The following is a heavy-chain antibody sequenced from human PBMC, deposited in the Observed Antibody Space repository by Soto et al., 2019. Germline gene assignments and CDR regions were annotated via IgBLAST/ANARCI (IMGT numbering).Heavy chain of an antibody. Sequence: GGSLRLSCAASGSTFSSYSMNWVRQAPGKGLEWVSSISSSSSYIYYADSVKGRFTISRDNAKNSLYLQMNSQRAEDTAVYYCARAGWVTGSAFDIWGQGTMVTVSS. CDR1: GSTFSSYS. D-gene: IGHD3-9*01. CDR3: ARAGWVTGSAFDI. J-gene: IGHJ3*02. CDR2: ISSSSSYI. V-gene: IGHV3-21*01.